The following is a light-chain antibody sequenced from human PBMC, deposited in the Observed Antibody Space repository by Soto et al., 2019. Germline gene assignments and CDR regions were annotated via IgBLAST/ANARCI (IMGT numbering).Light chain of an antibody. CDR3: GACDDSLDARGV. CDR2: NNN. Sequence: QSVLTQPPSTSGTPGQRVTISCSGSRSNIGNNAVSWYQQFPGTAPKLLIYNNNQRPSGVPDRFSGSKSGTSASLAISGLQSADEADYYRGACDDSLDARGVFGGGTKLTVL. J-gene: IGLJ3*02. CDR1: RSNIGNNA. V-gene: IGLV1-44*01.